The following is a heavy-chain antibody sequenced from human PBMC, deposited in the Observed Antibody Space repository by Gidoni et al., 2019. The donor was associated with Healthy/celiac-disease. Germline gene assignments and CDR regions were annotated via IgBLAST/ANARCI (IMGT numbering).Heavy chain of an antibody. D-gene: IGHD3-3*01. Sequence: QVQLVESGGCLVKPGGSLRLYWAASGFNFMDYYMSCIRQAPGKGLEWVSDISMSGITIYYSYSVKGRFTISRYNAKNSLYLQMNSLRAEDTAVYYCASPAGLRFLEWSSHGMDVWGQGTTVTVSS. CDR2: ISMSGITI. CDR1: GFNFMDYY. J-gene: IGHJ6*02. CDR3: ASPAGLRFLEWSSHGMDV. V-gene: IGHV3-11*01.